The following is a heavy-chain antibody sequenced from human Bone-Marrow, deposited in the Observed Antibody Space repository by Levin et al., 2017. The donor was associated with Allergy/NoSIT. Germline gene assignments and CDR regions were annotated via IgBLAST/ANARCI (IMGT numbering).Heavy chain of an antibody. V-gene: IGHV3-30-3*01. CDR2: ISDGGHSK. Sequence: PGGSLRLSCVASGFTFGDYAGHWVRQAPGKGLEWVAVISDGGHSKDYADSVKGRFTISRDNSKNMLYLQLNSLRPEDTGIYYCASPLLYSSYDISDYWGQGTRVTVSS. CDR1: GFTFGDYA. CDR3: ASPLLYSSYDISDY. D-gene: IGHD5-12*01. J-gene: IGHJ4*02.